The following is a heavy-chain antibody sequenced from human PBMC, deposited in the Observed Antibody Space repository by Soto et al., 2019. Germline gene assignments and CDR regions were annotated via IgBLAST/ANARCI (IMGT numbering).Heavy chain of an antibody. CDR3: ARDMYMGYCSGGSCYDRHNWFDP. D-gene: IGHD2-15*01. CDR1: GFTFSSYG. Sequence: GGSLRLSCAASGFTFSSYGMHWVRQAPGKGLEWVAVIWYDGSNKYYADSVKGRFTISRDNSKNTLYLQMNSLRAEDTAVYYCARDMYMGYCSGGSCYDRHNWFDPWGQGTLVTVAS. CDR2: IWYDGSNK. J-gene: IGHJ5*02. V-gene: IGHV3-33*01.